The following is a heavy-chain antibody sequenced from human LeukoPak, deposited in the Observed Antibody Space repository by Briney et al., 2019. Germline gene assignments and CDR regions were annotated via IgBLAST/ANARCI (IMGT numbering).Heavy chain of an antibody. CDR1: GFTFSSYG. V-gene: IGHV3-23*01. CDR3: AKDTKRRDGYNYGFDY. Sequence: GGSLRLSCAASGFTFSSYGMSWVRQAPGKGLEWVSAIETGGASTYYADSVKGRFTISRDNAKNSLYLQMNSLRAEDTALYYCAKDTKRRDGYNYGFDYWGQGTLVTVSS. D-gene: IGHD5-24*01. J-gene: IGHJ4*02. CDR2: IETGGAST.